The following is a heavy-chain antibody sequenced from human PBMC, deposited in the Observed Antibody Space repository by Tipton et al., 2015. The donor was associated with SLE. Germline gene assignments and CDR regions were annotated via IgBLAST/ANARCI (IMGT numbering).Heavy chain of an antibody. V-gene: IGHV1-69*01. Sequence: QSGPEVKKPGSSVKVSCKASGGTFSRSAISWVRQAPEQGLEWMGQIIPIFDTPNYAQKLQGRVTITADESTSYMELRSLTSEDTAIYYCARLYNSDGYYSSWLDPWGQGTLVTVSS. D-gene: IGHD3-22*01. J-gene: IGHJ5*02. CDR1: GGTFSRSA. CDR2: IIPIFDTP. CDR3: ARLYNSDGYYSSWLDP.